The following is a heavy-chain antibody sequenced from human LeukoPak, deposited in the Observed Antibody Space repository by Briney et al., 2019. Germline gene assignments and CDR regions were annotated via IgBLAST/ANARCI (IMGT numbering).Heavy chain of an antibody. CDR1: GGSISSNTYF. D-gene: IGHD5/OR15-5a*01. J-gene: IGHJ5*02. CDR2: IRYSGST. Sequence: SETLSLTCNVSGGSISSNTYFWGWIRRPPGKGLEWIGSIRYSGSTYYNPSLKSRVTISVDTSKNQFSLNLSSLTAADTAVYYCAASDTVSTYNWFDPWGQGTLVTVS. V-gene: IGHV4-39*01. CDR3: AASDTVSTYNWFDP.